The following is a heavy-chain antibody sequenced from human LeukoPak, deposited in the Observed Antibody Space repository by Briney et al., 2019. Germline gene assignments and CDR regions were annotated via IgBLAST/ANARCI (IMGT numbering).Heavy chain of an antibody. J-gene: IGHJ4*02. CDR1: GGTFSSYA. Sequence: GASVKVSCKASGGTFSSYAISWVRLATGQGLEWMGWMNPSNGNTGFAQKFQGRLTMTRDTSLSTAYMELSSLRSEDTAVYFCARGSSEEMATIAYWGQGTLVTVSS. D-gene: IGHD5-24*01. CDR3: ARGSSEEMATIAY. V-gene: IGHV1-8*02. CDR2: MNPSNGNT.